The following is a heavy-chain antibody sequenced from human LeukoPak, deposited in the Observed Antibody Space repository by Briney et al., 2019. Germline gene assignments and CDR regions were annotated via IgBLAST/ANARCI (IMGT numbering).Heavy chain of an antibody. CDR2: IYYSGST. CDR1: GGSISSYY. D-gene: IGHD4-17*01. Sequence: SETLSLTCTVSGGSISSYYWSWIRQPPGKGLEWIGYIYYSGSTYYNPSLKSRVTISVDTSKNQFSLKLSSVTAADTAVYYCARVDYGDYVIDPWGQGTLVTVSS. V-gene: IGHV4-30-4*01. CDR3: ARVDYGDYVIDP. J-gene: IGHJ5*02.